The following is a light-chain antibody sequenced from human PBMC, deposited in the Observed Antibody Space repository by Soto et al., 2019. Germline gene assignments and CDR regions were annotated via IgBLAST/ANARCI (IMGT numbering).Light chain of an antibody. J-gene: IGLJ3*02. Sequence: SYELTQPPSLSATPGKTATITCGGSNIGSKSVNWYQQKPGQAPVMIMFYDRVRPSGIPARFSGSNSGNTATLTISGVEVGDEADYYCQVWDTTSDPEGVFGGGTKLTVL. CDR1: NIGSKS. CDR2: YDR. V-gene: IGLV3-21*04. CDR3: QVWDTTSDPEGV.